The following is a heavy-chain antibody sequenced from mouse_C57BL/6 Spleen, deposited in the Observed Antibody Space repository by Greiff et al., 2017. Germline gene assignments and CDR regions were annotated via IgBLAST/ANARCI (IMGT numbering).Heavy chain of an antibody. CDR2: INPSSGYT. J-gene: IGHJ1*03. CDR1: GYTFTSYW. D-gene: IGHD1-1*01. V-gene: IGHV1-7*01. Sequence: VQLQQSGAELAKPGASVKLSCKASGYTFTSYWMHWVKQRPGQGLEWIGYINPSSGYTKYNQKFKDKATLTADKSSSTAYMQLSSLTYEDSAVYYCARWPITTVVAGDVWGTGTTVTVSS. CDR3: ARWPITTVVAGDV.